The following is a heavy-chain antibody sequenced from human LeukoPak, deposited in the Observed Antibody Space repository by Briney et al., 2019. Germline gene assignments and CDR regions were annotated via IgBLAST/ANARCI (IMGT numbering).Heavy chain of an antibody. CDR1: GGSISSYY. CDR3: ASPRGFWSAISLGAFDI. Sequence: SETLSLTCTVSGGSISSYYWSWIRQPAGKGLEWIGRIYTSGSTNYNPSLKSRVTISVDTSKNQFSLKLSSVTAADTAVYYCASPRGFWSAISLGAFDIWGQGTMVTVSS. V-gene: IGHV4-4*07. J-gene: IGHJ3*02. D-gene: IGHD3-3*01. CDR2: IYTSGST.